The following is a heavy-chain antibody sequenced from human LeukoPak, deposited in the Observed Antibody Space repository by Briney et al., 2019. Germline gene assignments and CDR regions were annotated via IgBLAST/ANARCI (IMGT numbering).Heavy chain of an antibody. Sequence: GGSLRLSCAASGFTFSSYWMSWVRQAPGKGLEWVANIKQDGSEKNYVDSVKGRFTISRDNAKNSLYLQMNNLRVEDTAVYFCAKQSAGSAAWYSLHYDFWGQGTLVTVSS. D-gene: IGHD6-13*01. CDR3: AKQSAGSAAWYSLHYDF. J-gene: IGHJ4*02. V-gene: IGHV3-7*03. CDR2: IKQDGSEK. CDR1: GFTFSSYW.